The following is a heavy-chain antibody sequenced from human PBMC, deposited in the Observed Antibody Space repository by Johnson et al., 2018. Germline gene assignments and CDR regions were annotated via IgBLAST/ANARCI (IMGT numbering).Heavy chain of an antibody. CDR3: AAAYGGGDCYPIYGENAFDS. J-gene: IGHJ3*02. Sequence: VQLVESGGGLVQPGGSLRLSCAASGFTVSSNYMSWVRQAPGKGLEWVSVIYSGGSTYYADSVKGRFTISRDNSKNTLYLQMNSLRAEDTAVYSWAAAYGGGDCYPIYGENAFDSWGQGTMVTVSS. D-gene: IGHD2-21*02. V-gene: IGHV3-66*02. CDR1: GFTVSSNY. CDR2: IYSGGST.